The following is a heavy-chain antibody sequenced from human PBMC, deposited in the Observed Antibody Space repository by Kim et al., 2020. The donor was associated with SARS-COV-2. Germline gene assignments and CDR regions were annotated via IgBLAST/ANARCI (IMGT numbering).Heavy chain of an antibody. CDR2: ISAYSDYI. CDR3: VKRAPGPHYAGGFEY. V-gene: IGHV3-23*01. J-gene: IGHJ4*02. Sequence: GGSLRLSCAASGFTFSNIAMNWVRRAPGKGLQWVSAISAYSDYIIYADSVTGRFTISRDNSKNTLFLQMTNLRAEDTALYYCVKRAPGPHYAGGFEYWSEGTPVSVSS. D-gene: IGHD4-17*01. CDR1: GFTFSNIA.